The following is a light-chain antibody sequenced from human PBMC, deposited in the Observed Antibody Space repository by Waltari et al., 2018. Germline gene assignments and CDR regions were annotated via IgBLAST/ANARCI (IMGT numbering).Light chain of an antibody. CDR2: DVS. Sequence: QSALTQPRSVSGSPGQSVTISCTGTSNDVGGYNYVSWYQQHPGKAPKLVIYDVSKRPAGVPVRVSASKSGNTASLTISGLQAEDEADYDCCSYAGSYTVVFGGGTKLTVL. J-gene: IGLJ2*01. CDR1: SNDVGGYNY. CDR3: CSYAGSYTVV. V-gene: IGLV2-11*01.